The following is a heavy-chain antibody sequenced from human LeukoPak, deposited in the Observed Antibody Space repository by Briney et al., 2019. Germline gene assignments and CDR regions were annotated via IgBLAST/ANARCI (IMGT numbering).Heavy chain of an antibody. CDR1: GFTFSSYA. J-gene: IGHJ4*02. Sequence: GGSLRLSCAASGFTFSSYAMSWVRQAPGKGLEWVSAISGSGGSAYYADSVKGRFTISRDNSKNTLYLQMNSLRAEDTAVYHCAKDPRITIFGVVPFDYWGQGTLVTVSS. V-gene: IGHV3-23*01. CDR2: ISGSGGSA. CDR3: AKDPRITIFGVVPFDY. D-gene: IGHD3-3*01.